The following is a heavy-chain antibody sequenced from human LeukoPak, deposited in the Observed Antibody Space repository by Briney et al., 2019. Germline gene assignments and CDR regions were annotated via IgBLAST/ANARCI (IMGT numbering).Heavy chain of an antibody. J-gene: IGHJ3*02. CDR3: ARPDCDIVVVPAASGAFYI. CDR2: ISAYNGNT. CDR1: GYTFTSYG. D-gene: IGHD2-2*01. Sequence: ASVKVSCKASGYTFTSYGISWVRQAPGQGLEWMGWISAYNGNTNYAQKLQGRVTMTTDTSTSTAYMELRSMRSDGTAVYHCARPDCDIVVVPAASGAFYIRGQGTMLTVSS. V-gene: IGHV1-18*01.